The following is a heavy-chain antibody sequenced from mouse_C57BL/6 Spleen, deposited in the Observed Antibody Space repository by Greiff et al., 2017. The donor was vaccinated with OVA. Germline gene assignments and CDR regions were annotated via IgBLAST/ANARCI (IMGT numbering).Heavy chain of an antibody. CDR2: IYPSDSET. CDR1: GYTFTSYW. CDR3: ARERDGYYYAMDY. J-gene: IGHJ4*01. Sequence: QVHVKQSGAELVRPGSSVKLSCKASGYTFTSYWMDWVKQRPGQGLEWIGNIYPSDSETHYNQKFKDKATLTVDKSSSTAYMQLSSLTSEDSAVYYCARERDGYYYAMDYWGQGTSVTVSS. D-gene: IGHD2-3*01. V-gene: IGHV1-61*01.